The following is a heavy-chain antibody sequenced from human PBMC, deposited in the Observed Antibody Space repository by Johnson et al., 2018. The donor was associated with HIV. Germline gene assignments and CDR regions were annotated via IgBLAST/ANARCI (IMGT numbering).Heavy chain of an antibody. CDR2: INWTGGST. J-gene: IGHJ3*02. V-gene: IGHV3-20*04. CDR1: GFTFDDYG. Sequence: VQLVESGGGVVRPGGSLRLSCAASGFTFDDYGMSWVRQAPGKGLEWVSGINWTGGSTGYADSVKGRFTLSRDNAKNSLYQQMNSMRAEDTALYYCARDGYRYDTGVLGAFDIWGQGTMVTVSS. CDR3: ARDGYRYDTGVLGAFDI. D-gene: IGHD6-13*01.